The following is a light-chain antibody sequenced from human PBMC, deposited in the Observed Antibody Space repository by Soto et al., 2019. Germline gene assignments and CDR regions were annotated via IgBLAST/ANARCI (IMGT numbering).Light chain of an antibody. CDR1: QTISTW. J-gene: IGKJ4*01. CDR2: QAS. CDR3: QQYDNYPLT. Sequence: DIQMAQSPSTLSANVGDRVSITCRASQTISTWLAWYQQKPGKAPNLLIYQASTLETGVPSRFSGSGSGTEFTLTISGLQPDDFPTYYCQQYDNYPLTFGGGTKVEI. V-gene: IGKV1-5*03.